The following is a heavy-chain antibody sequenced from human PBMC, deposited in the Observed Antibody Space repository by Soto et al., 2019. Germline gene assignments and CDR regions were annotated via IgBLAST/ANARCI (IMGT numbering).Heavy chain of an antibody. CDR1: GFTFSSYS. V-gene: IGHV3-48*01. CDR3: ASAGYDRSGYSSSLHS. Sequence: EVQLVESGGGLVQPGGSLRLSCAASGFTFSSYSMNWVRQAPGKGLEWVSYISGSSTTIYYADSVKGRFTISSDNAKNSLYLPMNSLRAEDTAVFYCASAGYDRSGYSSSLHSWGQGTLVTVSS. D-gene: IGHD3-22*01. CDR2: ISGSSTTI. J-gene: IGHJ5*02.